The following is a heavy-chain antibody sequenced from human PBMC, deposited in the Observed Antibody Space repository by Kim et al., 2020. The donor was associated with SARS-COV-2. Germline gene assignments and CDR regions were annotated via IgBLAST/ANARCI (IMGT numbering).Heavy chain of an antibody. Sequence: YNPSLKRRVTMSVETSKNQITLQLTSVTAADTAVYYCVREGDTNWFDPWGPGILVTVSS. J-gene: IGHJ5*02. V-gene: IGHV4-30-2*04. D-gene: IGHD3-16*01. CDR3: VREGDTNWFDP.